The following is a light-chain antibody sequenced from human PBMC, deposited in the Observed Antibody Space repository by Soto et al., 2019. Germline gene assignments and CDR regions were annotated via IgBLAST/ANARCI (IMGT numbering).Light chain of an antibody. V-gene: IGLV1-47*01. Sequence: QTVVTQPPSASGTPGQRLTISCSGSNSHIGSNYVYWYQQLPGTAPKLLIYRNNQRPSGVPDRFSGSKSGTSASLAISGLRSEDEADYYCAAWDDSLSGVVFGGGTNVTVL. CDR2: RNN. CDR1: NSHIGSNY. CDR3: AAWDDSLSGVV. J-gene: IGLJ2*01.